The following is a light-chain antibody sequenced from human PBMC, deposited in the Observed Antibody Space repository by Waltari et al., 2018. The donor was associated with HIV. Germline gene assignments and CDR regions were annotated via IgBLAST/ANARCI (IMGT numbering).Light chain of an antibody. CDR2: GAS. V-gene: IGKV3-15*01. J-gene: IGKJ5*01. Sequence: EAVMTQSPATLSVSPGERATLSCRASRTISNNLAWYQQKPGRAPRLLIYGASTRATGIPARFSGSGSGTEFTLTISRLEPEDFAVYYCQQYSSSPITFGQGTRLEMK. CDR1: RTISNN. CDR3: QQYSSSPIT.